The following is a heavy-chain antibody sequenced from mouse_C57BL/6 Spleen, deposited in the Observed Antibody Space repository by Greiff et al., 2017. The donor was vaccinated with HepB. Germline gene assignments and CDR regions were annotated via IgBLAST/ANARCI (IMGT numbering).Heavy chain of an antibody. CDR3: ASGGDGNWFAY. J-gene: IGHJ3*01. CDR2: IDPSDSET. CDR1: GYTFTSYW. Sequence: QVQLQQPGAELVRPGSSVKLSCKASGYTFTSYWMHWVKQRPIQGLEWIGNIDPSDSETHYNQKFKDKATLTVDKSSSPAYMQLSSLTSEDSAVYYCASGGDGNWFAYWGQGTLVTVSA. V-gene: IGHV1-52*01. D-gene: IGHD2-1*01.